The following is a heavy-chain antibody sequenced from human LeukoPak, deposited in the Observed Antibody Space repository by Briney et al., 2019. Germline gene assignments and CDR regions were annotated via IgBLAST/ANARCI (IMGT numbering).Heavy chain of an antibody. Sequence: PSQTLSLTCTVSGGSISSGGYYWSWIRQHPGKGLEWIGYIYYSGGTYYNPSLKSRVTISVDTSKNQFSLKLSSVTAADTAVYYCVRVVIGMSVYFDYWGQGTLVTVSS. CDR1: GGSISSGGYY. CDR2: IYYSGGT. J-gene: IGHJ4*02. V-gene: IGHV4-31*03. D-gene: IGHD3-22*01. CDR3: VRVVIGMSVYFDY.